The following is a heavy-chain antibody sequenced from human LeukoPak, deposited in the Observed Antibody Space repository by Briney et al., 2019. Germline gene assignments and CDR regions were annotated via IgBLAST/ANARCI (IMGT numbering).Heavy chain of an antibody. CDR1: GDSISTYY. CDR3: ARECSGGSCYRDY. D-gene: IGHD2-15*01. CDR2: IYYSGDT. V-gene: IGHV4-59*01. J-gene: IGHJ4*02. Sequence: SETLSLTCSISGDSISTYYWSWIRQTPGKGLGWVGYIYYSGDTNYNPSLKSRVTISVNTSKNQFSLKLISVTAADTAVYDCARECSGGSCYRDYWGQGTLVTVSS.